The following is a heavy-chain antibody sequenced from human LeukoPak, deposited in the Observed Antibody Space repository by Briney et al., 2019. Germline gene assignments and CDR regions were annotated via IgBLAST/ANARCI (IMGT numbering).Heavy chain of an antibody. J-gene: IGHJ3*02. CDR3: VRGVRI. CDR1: GGSISSSSYY. Sequence: SETLSLTCTVSGGSISSSSYYWGWKRQPPGKGLEWIGNIYYTGSTHYNPSLKSRVTISVDTSKNQFSLKLSSVTAADTAVYHCVRGVRIWGQGTIVTVSS. CDR2: IYYTGST. V-gene: IGHV4-39*01. D-gene: IGHD3-10*01.